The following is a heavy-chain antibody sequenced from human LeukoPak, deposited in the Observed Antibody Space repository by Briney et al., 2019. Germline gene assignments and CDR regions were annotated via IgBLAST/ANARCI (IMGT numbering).Heavy chain of an antibody. J-gene: IGHJ4*02. V-gene: IGHV3-7*01. CDR2: IREDGSGK. Sequence: GGSLRLSCAASGFTFSGYWMTWVRQAPGQGLECVANIREDGSGKNYVDSVTGRFTISRDNARNSLYLQMNSPRAEDTAVYYCARGTSTFDYWGQGALVTVSS. CDR1: GFTFSGYW. CDR3: ARGTSTFDY.